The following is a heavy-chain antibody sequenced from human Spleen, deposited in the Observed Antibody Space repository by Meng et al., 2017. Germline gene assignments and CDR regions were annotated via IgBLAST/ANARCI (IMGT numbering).Heavy chain of an antibody. CDR3: ASWIYSCGWQ. Sequence: QVQVVESGDEVKASGTLSLTCFVSGGSIISIDWWSWVRQPPGKGLEWIGEIYHGGYTNYNPSLKSRVTIAIDKSKNQFSLKLSSVTAADTAVYYCASWIYSCGWQWGQGALVTVSS. D-gene: IGHD6-19*01. CDR1: GGSIISIDW. J-gene: IGHJ4*02. V-gene: IGHV4/OR15-8*02. CDR2: IYHGGYT.